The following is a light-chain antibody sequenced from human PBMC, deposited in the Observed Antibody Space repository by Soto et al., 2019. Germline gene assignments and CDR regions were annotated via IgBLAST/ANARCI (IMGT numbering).Light chain of an antibody. Sequence: DIQMTQSPSSLSASVGDRVTITCRASQSISSYFSWYQQKPGKAPKLLIYAASRLQSGVPLRFSGSGSGTDFTLTISSLQPEDFATYYCQQSYSTPRTFGQGTEVEIK. CDR1: QSISSY. J-gene: IGKJ1*01. CDR3: QQSYSTPRT. V-gene: IGKV1-39*01. CDR2: AAS.